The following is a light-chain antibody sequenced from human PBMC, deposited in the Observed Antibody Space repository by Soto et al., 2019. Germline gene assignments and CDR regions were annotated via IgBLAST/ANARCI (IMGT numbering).Light chain of an antibody. CDR3: QQYNNWPIT. V-gene: IGKV3-15*01. CDR1: QSVSSN. CDR2: GVS. J-gene: IGKJ5*01. Sequence: EIVMTQSPATLSVSPGESATLSCGASQSVSSNLAWYQQRPGQAPRLLIYGVSTRATGIPARFSGSGSGTEFTLTISSLQSEDFALYYCQQYNNWPITFGQGTRLEIK.